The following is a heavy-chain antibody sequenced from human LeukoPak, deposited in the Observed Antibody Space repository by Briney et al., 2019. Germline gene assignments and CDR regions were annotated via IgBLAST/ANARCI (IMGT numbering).Heavy chain of an antibody. CDR2: ISGSGGTT. D-gene: IGHD2-15*01. CDR3: AKGYRSAGSCVHSDY. Sequence: PGGSLRLSCAASGFSFSHYAMSWVRQAPGKGLEWVSGISGSGGTTYYADSVKGRFTISRDNSKNTLYLQMNSLRAEDTAVYYCAKGYRSAGSCVHSDYWGQGTLVTVSS. J-gene: IGHJ4*02. V-gene: IGHV3-23*01. CDR1: GFSFSHYA.